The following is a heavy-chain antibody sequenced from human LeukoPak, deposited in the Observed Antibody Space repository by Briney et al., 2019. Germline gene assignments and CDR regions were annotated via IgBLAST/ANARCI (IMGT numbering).Heavy chain of an antibody. Sequence: ASGKVSCKASGYTFTSYGISWVRQAPGQGLEWMGWISAYNGNTNYAQKLQGRVTMTTDTSTSTVYMELSSLRSEDTAVYYCARDRAALLRFLEWPKGSIFEYWGQGTLVTVSS. CDR3: ARDRAALLRFLEWPKGSIFEY. D-gene: IGHD3-3*01. J-gene: IGHJ4*02. CDR2: ISAYNGNT. V-gene: IGHV1-18*01. CDR1: GYTFTSYG.